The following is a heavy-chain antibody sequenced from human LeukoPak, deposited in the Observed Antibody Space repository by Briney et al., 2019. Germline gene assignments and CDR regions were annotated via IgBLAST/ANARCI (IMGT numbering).Heavy chain of an antibody. CDR1: GLTTRNSW. CDR3: VRGSSSF. Sequence: GGSLRLSCAVSGLTTRNSWMSWVRQAPGKGLKWVANIDPDGTDLYYMDSVKGRFTVSRDNDKNSLYLQMHSLRVEDTATYYCVRGSSSFWGQGTLATV. CDR2: IDPDGTDL. V-gene: IGHV3-7*04. D-gene: IGHD2-2*01. J-gene: IGHJ4*02.